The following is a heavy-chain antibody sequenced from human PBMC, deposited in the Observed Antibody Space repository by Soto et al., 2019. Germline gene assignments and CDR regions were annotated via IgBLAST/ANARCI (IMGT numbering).Heavy chain of an antibody. CDR2: IYYSGST. CDR1: GGSISSGGYY. J-gene: IGHJ5*02. D-gene: IGHD2-15*01. CDR3: ARGYCSGGSCYSGNWFDP. V-gene: IGHV4-31*03. Sequence: SETLSLTCTVSGGSISSGGYYWSWIRQHPGKGLEWIGYIYYSGSTYYNPSLKSRVTISVDTSKNQFPLKLSSVTAADTAVYYCARGYCSGGSCYSGNWFDPWGQGTLVTVSS.